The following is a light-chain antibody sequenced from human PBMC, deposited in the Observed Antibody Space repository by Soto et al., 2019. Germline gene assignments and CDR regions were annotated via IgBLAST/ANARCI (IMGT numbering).Light chain of an antibody. V-gene: IGLV2-11*01. CDR1: SNDIGGYNY. Sequence: QSALTQPRSVSGSPGQSVTISCTGTSNDIGGYNYVSWFQQHPGRAPKLMIYDVTKRPSGVPDRFSGSKAGNTASLTISGLQAEDDADYYCCSYAGISTVIFGGGTKLTVL. CDR2: DVT. J-gene: IGLJ2*01. CDR3: CSYAGISTVI.